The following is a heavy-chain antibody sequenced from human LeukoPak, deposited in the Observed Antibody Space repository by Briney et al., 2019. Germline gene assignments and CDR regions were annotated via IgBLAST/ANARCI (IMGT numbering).Heavy chain of an antibody. CDR3: ARDSPGTTAGYYYYGMDV. V-gene: IGHV1-18*01. Sequence: ASVTVSCKASGYTFTSYGISWVRQAPGQGLEWMGWISAYNGNTNYAQKLQGRVTMTTDTSTSTAYMELRSLRSDDTAVYYCARDSPGTTAGYYYYGMDVWGQGTTVTVSS. D-gene: IGHD1-7*01. CDR2: ISAYNGNT. J-gene: IGHJ6*02. CDR1: GYTFTSYG.